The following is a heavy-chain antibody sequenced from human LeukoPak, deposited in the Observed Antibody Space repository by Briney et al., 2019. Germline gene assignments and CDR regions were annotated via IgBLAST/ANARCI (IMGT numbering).Heavy chain of an antibody. CDR3: ARLRGAMTPVTSDFDY. V-gene: IGHV4-39*01. J-gene: IGHJ4*02. CDR1: GGSISGSSYY. CDR2: GFYSGSA. Sequence: SETLSLTCTVSGGSISGSSYYWAWIRQPPGKGLEWIGSGFYSGSAYYNPSLKSRVSISVDTSKNQFSLNLSSVTAADTAVYYCARLRGAMTPVTSDFDYWGQGTLVTVSS. D-gene: IGHD4-17*01.